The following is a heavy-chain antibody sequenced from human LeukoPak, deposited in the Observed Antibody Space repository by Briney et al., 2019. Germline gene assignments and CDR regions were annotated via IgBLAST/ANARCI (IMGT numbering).Heavy chain of an antibody. V-gene: IGHV1-46*01. Sequence: ASVKVSCKASGYTFTSCYIHWVRQAPGQGLEWMGIINPSGGSTRYAQKFQGRVTMTRDTSTSTVYMELSSLRSEDTAVYYCARGGSGYYCDYWGQGTLVTVSS. CDR2: INPSGGST. J-gene: IGHJ4*02. D-gene: IGHD3-22*01. CDR3: ARGGSGYYCDY. CDR1: GYTFTSCY.